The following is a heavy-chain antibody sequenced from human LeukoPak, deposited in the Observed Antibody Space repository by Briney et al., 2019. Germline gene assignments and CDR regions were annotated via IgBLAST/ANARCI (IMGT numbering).Heavy chain of an antibody. CDR1: GFTFSDYH. V-gene: IGHV3-11*01. CDR2: ISGSGSTI. J-gene: IGHJ4*02. Sequence: GGSLRLSCAASGFTFSDYHMSWIRQAPGKGLEWVSYISGSGSTIDYAASVKGRFTISRDNGKNSLYLQMNSLRAEDTAVYYCARGGGVDYWGQGTLVTVSS. D-gene: IGHD3-16*01. CDR3: ARGGGVDY.